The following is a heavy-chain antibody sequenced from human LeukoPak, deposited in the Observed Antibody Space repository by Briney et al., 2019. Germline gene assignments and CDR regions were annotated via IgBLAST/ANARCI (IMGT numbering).Heavy chain of an antibody. D-gene: IGHD3-9*01. CDR2: IYPGDSDT. V-gene: IGHV5-51*01. CDR1: GYSFTSYW. J-gene: IGHJ4*02. CDR3: ARSRDYDILTE. Sequence: GESLNISCKGSGYSFTSYWICWVRQMPGKGLEWMGIIYPGDSDTRYSPSFQGQVTISADKSISTAYLQWSSLKASDTAMYYCARSRDYDILTEWGQGTLVTVSS.